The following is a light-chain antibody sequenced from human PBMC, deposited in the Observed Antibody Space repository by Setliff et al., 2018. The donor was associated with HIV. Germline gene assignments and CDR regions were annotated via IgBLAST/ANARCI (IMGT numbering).Light chain of an antibody. J-gene: IGLJ1*01. CDR2: EIT. CDR1: SSDVGNYNY. CDR3: SSYASRTPLYV. Sequence: QSVLTQPPSASGSPGQSVTISCTGTSSDVGNYNYVSWYQQHPGKAPKLLIYEITKRPSGVPDRFSGSKSGNTASLTISGLQAEDEADYYCSSYASRTPLYVFGTGTKVTVL. V-gene: IGLV2-8*01.